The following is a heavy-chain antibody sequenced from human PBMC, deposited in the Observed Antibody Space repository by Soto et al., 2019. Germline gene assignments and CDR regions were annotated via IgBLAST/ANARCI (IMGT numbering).Heavy chain of an antibody. V-gene: IGHV3-53*01. CDR2: IYSGGST. J-gene: IGHJ5*02. CDR3: AREGNWNDGPRGFDP. CDR1: GFTVCSNY. D-gene: IGHD1-1*01. Sequence: PGGSLRLSCASSGFTVCSNYMSWVRQAPGKGLGWVSVIYSGGSTYYADSVKGRFTISRDNYKNTLYLQMNSLRAEDTAVYYCAREGNWNDGPRGFDPWGQGTLVTVSS.